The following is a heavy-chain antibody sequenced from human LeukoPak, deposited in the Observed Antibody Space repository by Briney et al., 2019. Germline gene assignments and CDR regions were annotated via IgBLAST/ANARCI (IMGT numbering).Heavy chain of an antibody. J-gene: IGHJ4*02. CDR2: IYSGGST. D-gene: IGHD1-26*01. CDR3: ARAPRRLGATSGYFDY. Sequence: GGSLRLSCAASGFNFANHAMSWVRQAPGKGLEWVSVIYSGGSTYYADSVKGRFTISRDNSKNTLYLQMNSLRAEDTAVYYCARAPRRLGATSGYFDYWGQGTLVTVSS. V-gene: IGHV3-53*01. CDR1: GFNFANHA.